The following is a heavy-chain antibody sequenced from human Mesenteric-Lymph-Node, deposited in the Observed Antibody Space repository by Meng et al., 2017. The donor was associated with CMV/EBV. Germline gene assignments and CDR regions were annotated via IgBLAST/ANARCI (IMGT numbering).Heavy chain of an antibody. Sequence: GSLRLSCTVSDGSVSSGRNYWSWIRQPPGKGLEWIGYIYYNGNTNYNPSLKSRVTISVDTSKNQFSLKLTSVTAADTAVYYCARAGGFGSYSGMDVWGQGTTVTVSS. D-gene: IGHD3-10*01. V-gene: IGHV4-61*01. CDR3: ARAGGFGSYSGMDV. J-gene: IGHJ6*02. CDR1: DGSVSSGRNY. CDR2: IYYNGNT.